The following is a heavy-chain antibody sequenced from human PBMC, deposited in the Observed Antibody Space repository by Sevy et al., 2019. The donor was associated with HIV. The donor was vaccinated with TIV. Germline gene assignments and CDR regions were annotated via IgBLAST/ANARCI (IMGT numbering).Heavy chain of an antibody. J-gene: IGHJ4*02. D-gene: IGHD3-10*01. V-gene: IGHV4-38-2*01. Sequence: SETLSLTCAVSGYYMTSGYLWGWIRQPPGKGLEWIGSVFHSGSTYYNPSLNSRVIISVDTSKNQFSLKLNSVTAADTAVYYCARHSHGSGTYYVPFDSWGQGTLVTVSS. CDR1: GYYMTSGYL. CDR3: ARHSHGSGTYYVPFDS. CDR2: VFHSGST.